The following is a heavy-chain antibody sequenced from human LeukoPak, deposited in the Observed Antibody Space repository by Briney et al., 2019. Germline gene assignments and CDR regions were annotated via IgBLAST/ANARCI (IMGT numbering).Heavy chain of an antibody. Sequence: SVKVSCTASVGTFSSYAISWVRQAPGQGLEWMGRIIPILGIANYAQKFQGRVTITADKSTSTAYMELSSLRSEDTAVYYCARDRVEYSSSAGDYWGQGTLVTVSS. CDR2: IIPILGIA. J-gene: IGHJ4*02. CDR1: VGTFSSYA. D-gene: IGHD6-6*01. V-gene: IGHV1-69*04. CDR3: ARDRVEYSSSAGDY.